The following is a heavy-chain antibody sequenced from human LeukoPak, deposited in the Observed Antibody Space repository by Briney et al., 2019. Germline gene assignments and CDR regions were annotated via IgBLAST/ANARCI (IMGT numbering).Heavy chain of an antibody. CDR2: ISSSSSSYI. CDR1: GFTFSSYS. J-gene: IGHJ4*02. D-gene: IGHD6-25*01. Sequence: GGSLRLSCAASGFTFSSYSMNWVRQAPGKGLEWVSSISSSSSSYIYYADSVKGRFTISRDNAKNSLYLQMNSLRAEDTAVYYCARDLRRLRWIAKPFDYWGQGTLVTVSS. V-gene: IGHV3-21*01. CDR3: ARDLRRLRWIAKPFDY.